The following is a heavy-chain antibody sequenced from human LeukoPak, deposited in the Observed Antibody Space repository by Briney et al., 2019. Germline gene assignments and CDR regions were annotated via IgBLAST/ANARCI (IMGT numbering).Heavy chain of an antibody. V-gene: IGHV4-31*03. CDR3: ARAGIYFGSGSYYYSFDS. CDR1: GGSVSSGSHY. J-gene: IGHJ4*02. CDR2: IYHSGST. Sequence: SEILSLTCTVSGGSVSSGSHYWSWIRQHPGRGLEWIGYIYHSGSTFYNPSLKSRLTMSVDTSKNQFSMTLSSVTAADTALYYCARAGIYFGSGSYYYSFDSRGQGTLVTVSS. D-gene: IGHD3-10*01.